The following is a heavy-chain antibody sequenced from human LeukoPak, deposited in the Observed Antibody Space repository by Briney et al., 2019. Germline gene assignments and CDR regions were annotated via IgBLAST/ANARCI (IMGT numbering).Heavy chain of an antibody. CDR1: GFTFSRYA. V-gene: IGHV3-23*01. CDR3: AKYAGIVGATWRFDY. CDR2: ISGSGGST. Sequence: GGSLRLSCAASGFTFSRYAMSWVRQAPGKGLEWVSAISGSGGSTYYADSVKGRFTISRDNSKNTLYLQMNSLRAEDTAVYYCAKYAGIVGATWRFDYWGQGTLVTVSS. D-gene: IGHD1-26*01. J-gene: IGHJ4*02.